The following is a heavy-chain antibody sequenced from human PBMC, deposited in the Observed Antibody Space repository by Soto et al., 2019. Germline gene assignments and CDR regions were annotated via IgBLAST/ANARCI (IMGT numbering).Heavy chain of an antibody. Sequence: ASVKVSCKASGYTFTGYYMHWVRQAPGQGLEWMGWINPNSGGTNYAQKFQGWVTMTRDTSISTAYMELSRLRSDDTAVYYCARGRAECSGGSCYSSYYYYMDVWGKGTXVTVSS. D-gene: IGHD2-15*01. CDR3: ARGRAECSGGSCYSSYYYYMDV. CDR2: INPNSGGT. V-gene: IGHV1-2*04. CDR1: GYTFTGYY. J-gene: IGHJ6*03.